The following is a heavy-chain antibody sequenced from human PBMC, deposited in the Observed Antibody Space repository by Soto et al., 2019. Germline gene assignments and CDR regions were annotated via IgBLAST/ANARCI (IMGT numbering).Heavy chain of an antibody. D-gene: IGHD4-17*01. CDR1: GYRLTELS. V-gene: IGHV1-24*01. CDR2: FDPEDGET. Sequence: ASVKVSCTVSGYRLTELSMHWVRQAPGKGLEWMGGFDPEDGETIYAQKFQGRVTMTEDTSTDTAYMELSSLRSEDTAVYYCATGRNGDYGPYDAFDIWGQGTMVTVSS. CDR3: ATGRNGDYGPYDAFDI. J-gene: IGHJ3*02.